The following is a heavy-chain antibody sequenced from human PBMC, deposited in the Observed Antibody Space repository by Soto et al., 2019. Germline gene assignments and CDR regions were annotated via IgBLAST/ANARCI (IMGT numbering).Heavy chain of an antibody. CDR2: ISNNGIT. CDR1: SGSITTGYDY. Sequence: SETLSLTYTVSSGSITTGYDYWSWIRQPPGKGLEWIGHISNNGITYSNPSLHSRVTISIDTSKNQFSLKLSSVTAADTAVYYCARDAGGGWAHFDYWGQGTLATVSS. J-gene: IGHJ4*02. V-gene: IGHV4-30-4*02. CDR3: ARDAGGGWAHFDY. D-gene: IGHD6-19*01.